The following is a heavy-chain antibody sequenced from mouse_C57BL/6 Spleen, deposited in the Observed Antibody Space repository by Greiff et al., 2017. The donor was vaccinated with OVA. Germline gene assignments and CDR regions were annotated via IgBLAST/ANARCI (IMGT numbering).Heavy chain of an antibody. V-gene: IGHV1-4*01. J-gene: IGHJ2*01. Sequence: VQLKQFGAELARPGASVKMSCKASGYTFTSYTMHWVKQRPGQGLEWIGYINPSSGYTKYNQKFKDKATLTADKSSSTAYMQLSSLTSEDSAVYYCARDYGTDYWGQGTTLTVSS. CDR3: ARDYGTDY. CDR1: GYTFTSYT. D-gene: IGHD1-1*01. CDR2: INPSSGYT.